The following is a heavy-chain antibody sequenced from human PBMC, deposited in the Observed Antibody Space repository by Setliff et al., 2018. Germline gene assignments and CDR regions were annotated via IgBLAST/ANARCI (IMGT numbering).Heavy chain of an antibody. V-gene: IGHV1-46*01. Sequence: ASVKVSCKASGFILTTYYIHWIRQAPGQGLEWMGRINPTGGRTTYAQRFQGRVTLTRDTSTSTAYMELSSLRSEDTAMYYCARLEKDYGDHVRKSLDYWGQGTLVTVSS. CDR2: INPTGGRT. J-gene: IGHJ4*02. D-gene: IGHD4-17*01. CDR3: ARLEKDYGDHVRKSLDY. CDR1: GFILTTYY.